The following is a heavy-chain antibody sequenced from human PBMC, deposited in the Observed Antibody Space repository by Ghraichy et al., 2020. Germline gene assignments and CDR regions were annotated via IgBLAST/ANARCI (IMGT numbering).Heavy chain of an antibody. Sequence: SETLSRTCAVSGGSISNNTYYWGWIRQPPGKGLEWIGSIYYSGNTYYNPSLKSRVNISVDTSKNQVSLKRTAVTAADTAGESWARRLAGTSTGCDDGGQGTRGTGSA. CDR1: GGSISNNTYY. J-gene: IGHJ4*02. CDR3: ARRLAGTSTGCDD. V-gene: IGHV4-39*01. D-gene: IGHD3-3*02. CDR2: IYYSGNT.